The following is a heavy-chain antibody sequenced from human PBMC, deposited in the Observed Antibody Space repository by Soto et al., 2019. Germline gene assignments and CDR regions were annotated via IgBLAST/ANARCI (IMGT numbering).Heavy chain of an antibody. D-gene: IGHD3-10*01. CDR1: GFRLSNHF. CDR3: ARPRFRGMDV. V-gene: IGHV3-7*03. Sequence: VGSLRLSCVASGFRLSNHFMNWVRQAPGKGLEWVATIKEDGREKYYVESVEGRFTISRDNAKNSLYLEVSNVRDGDTAVYYCARPRFRGMDVWGQGTTVTVSS. CDR2: IKEDGREK. J-gene: IGHJ6*02.